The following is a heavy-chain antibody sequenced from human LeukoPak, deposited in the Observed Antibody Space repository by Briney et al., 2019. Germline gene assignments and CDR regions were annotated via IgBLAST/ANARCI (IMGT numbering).Heavy chain of an antibody. CDR2: INSVGSST. Sequence: PGGSLRLSCAASGFTFSSYWMHWVRQAPGKGLVWVSRINSVGSSTTYADSVKGRFTISRDNAKNTLYLQMNSLRAEDTAVYYCARDYRKSDCSGGSCYPDYWGQGTLVTVSS. J-gene: IGHJ4*02. V-gene: IGHV3-74*01. CDR3: ARDYRKSDCSGGSCYPDY. D-gene: IGHD2-15*01. CDR1: GFTFSSYW.